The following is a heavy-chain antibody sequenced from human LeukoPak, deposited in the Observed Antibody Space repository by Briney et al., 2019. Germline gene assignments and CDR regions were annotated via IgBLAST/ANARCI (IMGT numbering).Heavy chain of an antibody. CDR1: GFTFSDYY. CDR3: ARVRSSGSPLDY. D-gene: IGHD3-10*01. J-gene: IGHJ4*02. Sequence: GGSLRLSCAASGFTFSDYYMSWIRQAPGKGLEWVSYISKSSSSTNYADSVKGRFSISRDNAKNSLYLQLNSLTVEDTAVYYCARVRSSGSPLDYWGQGTLVRVSS. V-gene: IGHV3-11*05. CDR2: ISKSSSST.